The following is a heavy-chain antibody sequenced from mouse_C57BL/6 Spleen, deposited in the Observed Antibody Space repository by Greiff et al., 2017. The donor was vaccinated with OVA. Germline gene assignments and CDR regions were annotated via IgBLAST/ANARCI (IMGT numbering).Heavy chain of an antibody. J-gene: IGHJ3*01. CDR1: GFTFSSYA. CDR2: ISDGGSYT. D-gene: IGHD1-1*01. CDR3: ARDLDYYGSRFAY. Sequence: EVMLVESGGGLVKPGGSLKLSCAASGFTFSSYAMSWVRQTPEKRLEWVATISDGGSYTYYPDNVKGRFTISRDNAKNNLYLQMSHLKSEDTAMYYCARDLDYYGSRFAYWGQGTLVTVSA. V-gene: IGHV5-4*01.